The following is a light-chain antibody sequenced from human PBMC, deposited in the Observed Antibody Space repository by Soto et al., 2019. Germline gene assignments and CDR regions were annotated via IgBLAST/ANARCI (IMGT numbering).Light chain of an antibody. CDR1: SSDVGGYNY. CDR3: CAYAGSYTLRV. Sequence: QSALTQPRSVSGSPGQSVTISCTGTSSDVGGYNYDSWYQQHPGKAPKLMIYDVGKRPSGVPDRFSGSKSGNTASLTISGLQADDEADYYCCAYAGSYTLRVFGGGTKLTVL. J-gene: IGLJ2*01. V-gene: IGLV2-11*01. CDR2: DVG.